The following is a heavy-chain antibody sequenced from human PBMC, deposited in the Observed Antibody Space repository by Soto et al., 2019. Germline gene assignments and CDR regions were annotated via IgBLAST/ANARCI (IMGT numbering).Heavy chain of an antibody. Sequence: QVQLVQSGGEVKKPGASVKVSCKASGYTFTNYGISWVRQAPGQGLEWMGWINVYNGNTKYAQKVQGRVTMTTDTXTXTXNRELRSLRSDDTAVYYCARGVGSGSYYNQYNWFDPWGQGTLVTVSS. V-gene: IGHV1-18*01. D-gene: IGHD3-10*01. CDR1: GYTFTNYG. CDR2: INVYNGNT. J-gene: IGHJ5*02. CDR3: ARGVGSGSYYNQYNWFDP.